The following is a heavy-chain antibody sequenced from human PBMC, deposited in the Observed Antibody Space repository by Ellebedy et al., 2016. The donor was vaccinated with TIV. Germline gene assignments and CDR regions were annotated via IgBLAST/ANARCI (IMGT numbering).Heavy chain of an antibody. J-gene: IGHJ4*02. CDR2: MSVSGLS. D-gene: IGHD5-18*01. CDR1: SGSISSGGYYISSGGYY. V-gene: IGHV4-61*08. Sequence: MPSETLSLTCTVSSGSISSGGYYISSGGYYWSWFRQPPGKGLEWIGYMSVSGLSNYNPSLKSRVTISMDTSKNQFSLRLTSVTAADPAIYFCARLPRGDIYGYFDYWGQGTLVTVSS. CDR3: ARLPRGDIYGYFDY.